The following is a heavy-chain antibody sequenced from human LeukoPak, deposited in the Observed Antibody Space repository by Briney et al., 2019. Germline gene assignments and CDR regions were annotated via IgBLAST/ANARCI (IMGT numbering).Heavy chain of an antibody. D-gene: IGHD1-26*01. V-gene: IGHV1-18*01. CDR2: ISAYNGNT. CDR1: GYTFTSYG. CDR3: ARVRGGSKWYRGDYYYMDV. Sequence: ASVKVSCKASGYTFTSYGISWVRQAPGQGLEWMGWISAYNGNTNYAQNLQGRVTMTTDTSTSPAYMELGSLRSDDPAVYYCARVRGGSKWYRGDYYYMDVWGKGTTVTISS. J-gene: IGHJ6*03.